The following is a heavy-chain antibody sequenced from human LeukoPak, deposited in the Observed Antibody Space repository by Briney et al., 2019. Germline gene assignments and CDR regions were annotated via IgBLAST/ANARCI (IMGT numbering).Heavy chain of an antibody. Sequence: ASVKVSCKASGYTFTSYGISWVRQAPGQGLEWMGWISAYNGNTNYAQKLQGRVTMTTDTSTSTAYMELRSLRSDDTAVYYCARDDGNTMVRGVIIPNYYGMDVWGQGTTVTVSS. J-gene: IGHJ6*02. CDR1: GYTFTSYG. V-gene: IGHV1-18*01. D-gene: IGHD3-10*01. CDR2: ISAYNGNT. CDR3: ARDDGNTMVRGVIIPNYYGMDV.